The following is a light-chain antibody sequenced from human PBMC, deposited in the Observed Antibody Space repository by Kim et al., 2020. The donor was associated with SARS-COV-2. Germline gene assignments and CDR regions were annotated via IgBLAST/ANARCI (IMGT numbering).Light chain of an antibody. CDR3: ATWDDSLNAWV. CDR1: NSNIGANT. J-gene: IGLJ3*02. V-gene: IGLV1-44*01. Sequence: ELTQPPSASETPGQRVTISCSGGNSNIGANTVNWYQQFPGTAPKLLIYANDRRPSGVPDRFSVSQSGTSASLAISGLQSEDEADYYCATWDDSLNAWVFGGGTQLTVL. CDR2: AND.